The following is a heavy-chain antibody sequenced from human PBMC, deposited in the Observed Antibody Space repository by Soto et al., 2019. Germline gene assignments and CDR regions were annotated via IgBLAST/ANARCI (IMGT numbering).Heavy chain of an antibody. Sequence: SETLSLTCAVYGVSFSGFSWSWIRQPPGKGLEWIGEINHSGSTNYNPSFKSRVTISEDTSKNQFSLKLSSVTAANTAVYYCARGRKVYTSTSYVDWGQGTLVTVSS. V-gene: IGHV4-34*01. J-gene: IGHJ4*02. CDR2: INHSGST. CDR1: GVSFSGFS. CDR3: ARGRKVYTSTSYVD. D-gene: IGHD6-13*01.